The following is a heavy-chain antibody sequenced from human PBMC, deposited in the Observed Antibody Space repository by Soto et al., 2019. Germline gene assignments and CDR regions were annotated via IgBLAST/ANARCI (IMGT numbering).Heavy chain of an antibody. V-gene: IGHV3-30*18. CDR3: AKDLDCSSTSCSSWFDP. D-gene: IGHD2-2*01. CDR2: ISYDGSNK. CDR1: GFSYSSYG. Sequence: PGGSLRLSCAASGFSYSSYGMHWVRQAPGKGLEWVAVISYDGSNKYYADSVKGRFTISRDNSKNTLYLQMNSLRAEDTAVYYCAKDLDCSSTSCSSWFDPWGQGTLVTVSS. J-gene: IGHJ5*02.